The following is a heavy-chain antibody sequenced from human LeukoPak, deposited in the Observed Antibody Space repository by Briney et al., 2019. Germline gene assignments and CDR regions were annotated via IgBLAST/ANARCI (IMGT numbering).Heavy chain of an antibody. CDR3: ARALRNCSGGSCYPSLHFDY. Sequence: SQTLSLTCAVSGGSISSGGYSWSWIRQPPGKGLGWIGYIYHSGSTYYNPSLKSRVTISVDRSKNQFSLKLSSVTAADTAVYYCARALRNCSGGSCYPSLHFDYWGQGTLVTVSS. V-gene: IGHV4-30-2*01. CDR1: GGSISSGGYS. CDR2: IYHSGST. J-gene: IGHJ4*02. D-gene: IGHD2-15*01.